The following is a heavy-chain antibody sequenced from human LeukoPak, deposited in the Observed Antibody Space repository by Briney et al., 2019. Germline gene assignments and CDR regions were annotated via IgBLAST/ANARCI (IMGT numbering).Heavy chain of an antibody. CDR3: ARHGGLLWFGELFPSDYYYYYGMDV. J-gene: IGHJ6*02. CDR1: GGSISSYY. V-gene: IGHV4-59*08. Sequence: SETLSLTCTVSGGSISSYYWSWIRQPPGKGLEWIGYIYYSGSTNYNPSLKSRVTISVDTSKNQFSLKLSSVTAADPAVYYCARHGGLLWFGELFPSDYYYYYGMDVWGQGTTVTVSS. D-gene: IGHD3-10*01. CDR2: IYYSGST.